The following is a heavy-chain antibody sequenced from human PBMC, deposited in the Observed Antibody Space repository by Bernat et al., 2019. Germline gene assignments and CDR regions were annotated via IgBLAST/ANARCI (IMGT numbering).Heavy chain of an antibody. CDR2: IWYDGSNK. J-gene: IGHJ2*01. CDR3: AREFISALGYCSGGSCYRYFDL. V-gene: IGHV3-33*01. CDR1: GFTFSSYG. D-gene: IGHD2-15*01. Sequence: QAQLVESGGGVVQPGRSLRLSCAASGFTFSSYGMHWVRQAPGKGLEWVAVIWYDGSNKYYADSVKGRFTISRDNSKNTLYLQMNSLRAEDTAVYYCAREFISALGYCSGGSCYRYFDLWGHGTLVTVSS.